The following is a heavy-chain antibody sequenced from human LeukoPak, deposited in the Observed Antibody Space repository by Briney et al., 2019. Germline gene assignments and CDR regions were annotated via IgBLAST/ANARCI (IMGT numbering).Heavy chain of an antibody. CDR3: ARQVGANGREETRFDY. D-gene: IGHD1-26*01. CDR2: IYYSGST. Sequence: ASETLSLTCTVSGGSISSSSYYWGWIRQPPGKGLEWIGSIYYSGSTYYNPSLKSRVTISVDTSKNQFSLKLSSVTAADTAVYYGARQVGANGREETRFDYWGQGTLVTVSS. V-gene: IGHV4-39*01. CDR1: GGSISSSSYY. J-gene: IGHJ4*02.